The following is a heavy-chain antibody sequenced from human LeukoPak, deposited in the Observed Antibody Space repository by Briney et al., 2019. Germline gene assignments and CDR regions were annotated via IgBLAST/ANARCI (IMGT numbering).Heavy chain of an antibody. J-gene: IGHJ4*02. Sequence: SETLSLTCIVSSGSISSDYWSWIRQHPGKGLEWIGYIHYSGRTNYNPSLNGRVTISVDTSKNQFTLKLRSVTAADTAVYYCATLRGSSSAVFDYWGQGTLVTVSS. CDR2: IHYSGRT. CDR3: ATLRGSSSAVFDY. D-gene: IGHD2-2*01. CDR1: SGSISSDY. V-gene: IGHV4-59*08.